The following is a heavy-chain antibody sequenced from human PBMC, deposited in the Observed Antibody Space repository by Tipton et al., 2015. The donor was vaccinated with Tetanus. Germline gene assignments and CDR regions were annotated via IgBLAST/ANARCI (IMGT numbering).Heavy chain of an antibody. CDR3: AREVGNRGYYPAKFFFDL. Sequence: TLSLTCTVSGASISSSYWSWIRQPPGKGLEWIGSIYYNGGTNSNPSLKSRVAISVDTSRNQFSLRLTSVTAADTALYYCAREVGNRGYYPAKFFFDLWGQGTLVTVSS. CDR1: GASISSSY. D-gene: IGHD3-22*01. V-gene: IGHV4-59*01. CDR2: IYYNGGT. J-gene: IGHJ4*02.